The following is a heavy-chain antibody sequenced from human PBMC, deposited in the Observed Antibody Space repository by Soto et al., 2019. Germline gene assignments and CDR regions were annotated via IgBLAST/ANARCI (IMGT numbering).Heavy chain of an antibody. CDR3: AKISNGYPDY. CDR2: IYPGDSDT. J-gene: IGHJ4*01. V-gene: IGHV5-51*01. D-gene: IGHD5-18*01. Sequence: GESLKISCKASGYKFTSQWIGWVRRMPGKGLEWMGIIYPGDSDTRYSPSFQGQVTISADKSISTTYLQWSSLKASDTAMYYCAKISNGYPDYWGQGTLVTVSS. CDR1: GYKFTSQW.